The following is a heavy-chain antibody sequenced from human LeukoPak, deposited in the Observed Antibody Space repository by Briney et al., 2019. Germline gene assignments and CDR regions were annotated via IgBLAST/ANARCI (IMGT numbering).Heavy chain of an antibody. CDR1: GFTVSSNY. CDR3: ARDPSDYYDSSGYYGSRVGY. D-gene: IGHD3-22*01. CDR2: ISSGGST. V-gene: IGHV3-66*02. Sequence: GSLRLSCAASGFTVSSNYMSWVRQAPGKGLEWVSVISSGGSTYYADSVKGRFTISRDNSKNTLYLQMNSLRAEDTAVYYCARDPSDYYDSSGYYGSRVGYWGQGTLVTVSS. J-gene: IGHJ4*02.